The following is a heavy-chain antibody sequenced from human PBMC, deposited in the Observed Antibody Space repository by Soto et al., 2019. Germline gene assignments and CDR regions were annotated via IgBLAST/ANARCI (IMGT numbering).Heavy chain of an antibody. CDR2: IYYSGST. Sequence: LCGGSISSGDYYWSWIRQPPGKGLEWIGYIYYSGSTYYNPSLKSRVTISVDTSKNQFSLKLSSVTAADTAVYYCASTMIVVVPPGAFDIWGQGKMVTVSS. J-gene: IGHJ3*02. D-gene: IGHD3-22*01. CDR3: ASTMIVVVPPGAFDI. V-gene: IGHV4-30-4*01. CDR1: GGSISSGDYY.